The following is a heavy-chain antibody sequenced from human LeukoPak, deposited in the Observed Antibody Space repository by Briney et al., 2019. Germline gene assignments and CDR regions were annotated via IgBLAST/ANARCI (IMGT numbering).Heavy chain of an antibody. CDR3: AKSAEQWLVLYYFDY. V-gene: IGHV3-30*18. J-gene: IGHJ4*02. CDR1: GFXXSSYX. D-gene: IGHD6-19*01. CDR2: ISYDGSNK. Sequence: SXXXXGFXXSSYXMHWVRQAXGKGLEWVAXISYDGSNKYYADSVKGRFTISRDNSKNTLYLQMNSLRAEDTAVYYCAKSAEQWLVLYYFDYWGQGTLVTVSS.